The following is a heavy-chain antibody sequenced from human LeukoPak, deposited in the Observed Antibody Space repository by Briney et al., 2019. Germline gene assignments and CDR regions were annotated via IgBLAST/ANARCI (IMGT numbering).Heavy chain of an antibody. D-gene: IGHD3-22*01. V-gene: IGHV3-30*01. J-gene: IGHJ4*02. CDR1: GFTFSSYA. CDR3: ARASEAGYYYDSSGYYPPGGYYFDY. Sequence: PGGSLRLSCAASGFTFSSYAMHWVRQAPGKGLEWVAVISYDGSNKYYADPVKGRFTISRDNSKNTLYLQMNSLRAEDTAVYYCARASEAGYYYDSSGYYPPGGYYFDYWGQGTLVTVSS. CDR2: ISYDGSNK.